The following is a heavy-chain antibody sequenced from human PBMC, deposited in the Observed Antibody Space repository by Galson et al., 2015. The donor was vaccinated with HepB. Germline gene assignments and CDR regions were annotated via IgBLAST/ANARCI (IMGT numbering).Heavy chain of an antibody. V-gene: IGHV3-21*01. Sequence: SLRLSCAASGFTFSDYSMNWVRQAPGKGLEWVSSISSSSSYIYYADSVKGRFTISRDNAKNSLYLQMNSLRAEDTAVYYCARDSTLWWRNPCWYFDLWGRGTLVTVSS. J-gene: IGHJ2*01. CDR3: ARDSTLWWRNPCWYFDL. CDR1: GFTFSDYS. CDR2: ISSSSSYI. D-gene: IGHD2-21*01.